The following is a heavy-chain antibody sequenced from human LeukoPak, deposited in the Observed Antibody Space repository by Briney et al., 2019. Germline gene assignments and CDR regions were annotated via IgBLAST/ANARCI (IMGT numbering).Heavy chain of an antibody. Sequence: GGSLRLPCAASGFTFSSYAMSWVRQAPGKGLEWVSAISGSGGSTCYADSVKGRFTISRDNSKNTLYLQMNSLRAEDTAVYYCAKLGGASYYDILTGYYTTDYWGQGTLVTVSS. V-gene: IGHV3-23*01. CDR2: ISGSGGST. J-gene: IGHJ4*02. CDR3: AKLGGASYYDILTGYYTTDY. D-gene: IGHD3-9*01. CDR1: GFTFSSYA.